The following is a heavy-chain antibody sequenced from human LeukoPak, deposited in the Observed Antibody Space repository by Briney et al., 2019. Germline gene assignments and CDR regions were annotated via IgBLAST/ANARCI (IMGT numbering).Heavy chain of an antibody. J-gene: IGHJ4*02. CDR2: TYSGSST. Sequence: PGGSLRLSCAVSGFSVRTNYMSWVRQAPGQGLEWVSATYSGSSTYYADSVKGRFTISRDNSKNTLYLQMNSLRAEDTAVYYCAKDTHYGSGSYYDYWGQGTLVTVSS. D-gene: IGHD3-10*01. CDR1: GFSVRTNY. CDR3: AKDTHYGSGSYYDY. V-gene: IGHV3-66*01.